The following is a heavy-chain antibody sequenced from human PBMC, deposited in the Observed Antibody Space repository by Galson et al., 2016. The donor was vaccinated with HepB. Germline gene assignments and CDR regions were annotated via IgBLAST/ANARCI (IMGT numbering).Heavy chain of an antibody. V-gene: IGHV6-1*01. CDR3: ARAWGRGRYYYSSGNLNLVGGLDV. D-gene: IGHD3-10*01. Sequence: CAISGDSVSSNNAAWNWIGQSPSRGLEWLGRTYYRSKWYNDYAVSVKSRITVNPDTSKNQFSLHLNSVTPEDTAVYYCARAWGRGRYYYSSGNLNLVGGLDVWGQGTTVSASS. CDR2: TYYRSKWYN. J-gene: IGHJ6*02. CDR1: GDSVSSNNAA.